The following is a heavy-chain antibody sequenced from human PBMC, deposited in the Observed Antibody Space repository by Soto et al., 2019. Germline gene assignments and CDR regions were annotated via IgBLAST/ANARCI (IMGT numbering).Heavy chain of an antibody. CDR3: ARGRSRSIAAAENGAYYFDY. Sequence: QVQLQQWGAGLLKPSETLSLTCAVYGGSFSGYYWSWIRQPPGKGLEWIGEINHSRSTNYNPSLKSRVTISVDTSKNQFSLKLSSVTAADTAVYYCARGRSRSIAAAENGAYYFDYWGQGTLVTVSS. CDR2: INHSRST. D-gene: IGHD6-13*01. CDR1: GGSFSGYY. V-gene: IGHV4-34*01. J-gene: IGHJ4*02.